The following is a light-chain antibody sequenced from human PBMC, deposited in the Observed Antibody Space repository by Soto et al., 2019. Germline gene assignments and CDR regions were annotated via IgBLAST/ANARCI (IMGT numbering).Light chain of an antibody. Sequence: DIVLTQSPGTLSLSPGERATLSCRASQSFTTSYLAWYQHKPGQAPRLLIYGASSRATGIPDRFSGSGSGTDFTLTINRLEPEDFAVYFCQQYGASPRFGQGTRLEIK. V-gene: IGKV3-20*01. CDR1: QSFTTSY. J-gene: IGKJ5*01. CDR2: GAS. CDR3: QQYGASPR.